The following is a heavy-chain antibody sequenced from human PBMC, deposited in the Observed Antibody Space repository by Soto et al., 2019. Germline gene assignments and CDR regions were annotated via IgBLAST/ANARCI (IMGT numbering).Heavy chain of an antibody. V-gene: IGHV2-5*02. D-gene: IGHD3-16*01. J-gene: IGHJ4*02. Sequence: QITLKESGPTLVRPTQTLTLTCTVSGFSLDTWGVGVGWIRQSPGKAPEWLALIYWDDDKRYSPSLKNRLTITKDPSKTPVVLTVTDMDPVDRVTYYCASALGSWGSYYFDHWGQGTLVTVSS. CDR2: IYWDDDK. CDR3: ASALGSWGSYYFDH. CDR1: GFSLDTWGVG.